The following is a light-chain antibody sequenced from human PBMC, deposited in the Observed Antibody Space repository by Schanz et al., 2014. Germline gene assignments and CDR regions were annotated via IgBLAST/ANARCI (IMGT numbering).Light chain of an antibody. CDR1: SSNIGSNT. CDR3: AAWDDSLNGWV. Sequence: QSVLTQPPSASGTPGQRVTISCSGSSSNIGSNTVNWYQQLPGTAPKLLIYRNNQRPSGVPDRFSGSKSGTSASLAISGLRSEDEADYYCAAWDDSLNGWVFGGGTKLTVL. J-gene: IGLJ3*02. CDR2: RNN. V-gene: IGLV1-44*01.